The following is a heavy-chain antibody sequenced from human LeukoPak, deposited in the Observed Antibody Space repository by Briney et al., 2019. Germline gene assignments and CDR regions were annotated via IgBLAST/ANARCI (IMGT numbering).Heavy chain of an antibody. CDR3: AKCGYYYDSSGYYWSDY. CDR2: ISGSGGST. Sequence: GGSLRLSRAASGFTFSSYAMSWVRQAPGKGLEWVSAISGSGGSTYYADSVKGRFTISRDNSKNTLYLQMNSLRAEDTAVYYCAKCGYYYDSSGYYWSDYWGQGTLVTVSS. J-gene: IGHJ4*02. CDR1: GFTFSSYA. V-gene: IGHV3-23*01. D-gene: IGHD3-22*01.